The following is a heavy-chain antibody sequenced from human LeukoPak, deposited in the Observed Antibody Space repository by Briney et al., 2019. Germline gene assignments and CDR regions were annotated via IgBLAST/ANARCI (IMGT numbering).Heavy chain of an antibody. Sequence: VASVKVSCKASGYTFTSYAMHWVRQAPGQRLEWMGWINAGNGNTKYSQKFQGRVAITRDTSASTAYMELSSLRSEDTAVYYCARSWRIVVVPAAIPLDYWGQGTLVTVSS. CDR2: INAGNGNT. D-gene: IGHD2-2*02. V-gene: IGHV1-3*01. CDR1: GYTFTSYA. J-gene: IGHJ4*02. CDR3: ARSWRIVVVPAAIPLDY.